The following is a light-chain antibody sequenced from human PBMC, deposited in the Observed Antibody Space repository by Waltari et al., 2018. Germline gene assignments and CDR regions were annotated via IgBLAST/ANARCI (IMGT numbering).Light chain of an antibody. CDR1: SLRSYY. CDR2: GKN. Sequence: SSELTQDPAVSVALGQTVRITCQGDSLRSYYASWYQPKPGQAPVLVIYGKNNRPSGIPGRVAGSSAGNTASLTITGAQAEEEADYYCNSRDSSGNHLVFGGGTKLTVL. V-gene: IGLV3-19*01. CDR3: NSRDSSGNHLV. J-gene: IGLJ2*01.